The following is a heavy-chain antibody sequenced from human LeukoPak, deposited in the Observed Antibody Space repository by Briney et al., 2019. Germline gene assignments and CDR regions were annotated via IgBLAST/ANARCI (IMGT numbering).Heavy chain of an antibody. J-gene: IGHJ4*02. Sequence: GGSLRLSCAASGFTFSKYWMHWVRHTPGKGLVWVSRINIDASVTTYADSVKGRFTISRDNAKNTLYLQMNSLRAEDTAVYYCARVTAVAGTSVGVDAWGQGILVTVS. CDR3: ARVTAVAGTSVGVDA. CDR2: INIDASVT. V-gene: IGHV3-74*01. CDR1: GFTFSKYW. D-gene: IGHD6-19*01.